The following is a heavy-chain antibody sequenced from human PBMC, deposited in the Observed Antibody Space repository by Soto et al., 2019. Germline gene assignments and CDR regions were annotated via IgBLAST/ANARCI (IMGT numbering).Heavy chain of an antibody. Sequence: PSETLSLTCTVSGGSISSSSYYWGWIRQPPGKGLERIGSIYYSGSTYYNPSLKSRVTISVDTSKNQFSLKLSSVTAADTAVYYCARAPAPLYSSSWYSFDYWGPGTLVTLSS. V-gene: IGHV4-39*01. CDR1: GGSISSSSYY. CDR2: IYYSGST. CDR3: ARAPAPLYSSSWYSFDY. D-gene: IGHD6-13*01. J-gene: IGHJ4*02.